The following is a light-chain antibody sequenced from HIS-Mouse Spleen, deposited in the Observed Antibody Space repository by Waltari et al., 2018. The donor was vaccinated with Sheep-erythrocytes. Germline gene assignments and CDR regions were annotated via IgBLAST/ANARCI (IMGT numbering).Light chain of an antibody. CDR1: RSNIARNP. Sequence: QSVLTQPPSASGTPGQRVTISCSGRRSNIARNPVTWYQQLPGTAPKLLIYSNNQRPSGVPDRFSGSKSGTSASLAISGLQSEDEADYYCAAWDDSLNGPVFGGGTKLTVL. V-gene: IGLV1-44*01. J-gene: IGLJ3*02. CDR3: AAWDDSLNGPV. CDR2: SNN.